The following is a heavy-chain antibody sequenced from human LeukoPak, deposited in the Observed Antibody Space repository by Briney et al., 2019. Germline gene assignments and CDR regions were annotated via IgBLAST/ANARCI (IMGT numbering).Heavy chain of an antibody. D-gene: IGHD7-27*01. J-gene: IGHJ4*02. CDR3: ASRKLGNDY. V-gene: IGHV4-59*02. CDR2: IYHTGST. Sequence: NPSETLSLTCTISGGSVRDYYGSWLRQSPGKGLEWIGYIYHTGSTSYSPSLKSRVTISADTSQNQFSLKLSSVTAADTAVYYCASRKLGNDYWGQGTLVTVSS. CDR1: GGSVRDYY.